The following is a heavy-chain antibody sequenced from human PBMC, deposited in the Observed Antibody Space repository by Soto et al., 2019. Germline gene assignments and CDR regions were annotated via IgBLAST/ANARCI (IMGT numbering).Heavy chain of an antibody. V-gene: IGHV2-26*01. CDR1: GFSLSNARMS. CDR3: ARVRGWGWIGPNDY. J-gene: IGHJ4*02. Sequence: QVTLKESGPVLVKPTETLTLTCTVSGFSLSNARMSVSWIRPPPGKALEWLAHIFSNDAKSYSASLKSRLTISKDTSKSQVVLTMTNMHPVDTATYYCARVRGWGWIGPNDYWGQGTLVTVSS. D-gene: IGHD3-10*01. CDR2: IFSNDAK.